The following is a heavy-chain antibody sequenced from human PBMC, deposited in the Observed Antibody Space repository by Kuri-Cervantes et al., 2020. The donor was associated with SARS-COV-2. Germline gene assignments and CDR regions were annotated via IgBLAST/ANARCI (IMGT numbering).Heavy chain of an antibody. V-gene: IGHV3-30*18. D-gene: IGHD3-3*01. J-gene: IGHJ4*02. CDR3: AKDFGISQRRFGVVNALFDY. CDR2: ISYDGSNK. CDR1: GFTFSSCV. Sequence: GESLKISCAASGFTFSSCVLHWVRQAPGKGLEWVAVISYDGSNKYYADSVKGRFTISRDNSKNTLYLQMNSLRAEDTAVYYCAKDFGISQRRFGVVNALFDYWGQGTLVTVSS.